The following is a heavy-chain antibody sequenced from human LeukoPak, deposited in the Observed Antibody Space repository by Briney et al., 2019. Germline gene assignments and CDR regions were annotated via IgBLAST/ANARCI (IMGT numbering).Heavy chain of an antibody. Sequence: SETLSLTCTVSGGSISSSSYYWGWIRQPPGKGLEWIGRIYTSGSTNYNPSLKSRVTMSVDTSKNQFSLKLSSVTAADTAIYYCARGAWYNSAYTALHYFDYWGQGTLVTVSS. CDR2: IYTSGST. D-gene: IGHD6-19*01. CDR1: GGSISSSSYY. V-gene: IGHV4-39*07. CDR3: ARGAWYNSAYTALHYFDY. J-gene: IGHJ4*02.